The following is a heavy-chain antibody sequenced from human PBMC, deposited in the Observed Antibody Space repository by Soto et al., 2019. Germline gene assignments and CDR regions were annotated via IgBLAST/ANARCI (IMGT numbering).Heavy chain of an antibody. CDR1: GFTFSNYA. V-gene: IGHV3-23*01. J-gene: IGHJ4*02. CDR3: ARRSSGWYFDY. CDR2: ISGSGGST. Sequence: EVQLLESGGGLVQPGGSLRLSCAASGFTFSNYAMNWVRQAPGKGLEWVSVISGSGGSTYYADSVKGRFTISRDNXXXXXXXXXXXXXXXXXXXXXCARRSSGWYFDYWGQGTLVTVSS. D-gene: IGHD6-19*01.